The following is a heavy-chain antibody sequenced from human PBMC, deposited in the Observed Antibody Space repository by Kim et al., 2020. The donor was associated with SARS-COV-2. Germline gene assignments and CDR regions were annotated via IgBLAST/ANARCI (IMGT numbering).Heavy chain of an antibody. CDR3: ARYSSSFFYWFDP. D-gene: IGHD6-13*01. V-gene: IGHV4-39*01. J-gene: IGHJ5*02. Sequence: NPSLRSQIPLSVDPSKNQFSRKLSSVTAADTAVYYCARYSSSFFYWFDPWGQGTLVTVSS.